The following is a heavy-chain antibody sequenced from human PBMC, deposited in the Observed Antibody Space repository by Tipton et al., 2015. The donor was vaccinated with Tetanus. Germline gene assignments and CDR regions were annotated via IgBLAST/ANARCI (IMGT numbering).Heavy chain of an antibody. D-gene: IGHD2-2*01. CDR3: ARFPPRARYCSSTSCYVV. V-gene: IGHV4-34*01. CDR2: INHSGST. CDR1: GGSSSGYY. J-gene: IGHJ6*02. Sequence: TLSLTCAVYGGSSSGYYWSWIRQPPGKGLEWIGEINHSGSTNYNPSLKSRVTISVDTSKNQFSLKLSSVTAADTAVYYCARFPPRARYCSSTSCYVVWGQGTTVTVSS.